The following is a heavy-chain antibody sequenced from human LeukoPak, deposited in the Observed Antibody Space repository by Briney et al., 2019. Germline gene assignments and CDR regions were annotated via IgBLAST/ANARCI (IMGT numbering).Heavy chain of an antibody. J-gene: IGHJ5*02. CDR3: ARETYSSSLNWFDP. CDR2: ISSTSAYI. CDR1: GFALNAYS. Sequence: PGGSLRLSCAASGFALNAYSLTWARQAPGKGLEWVSSISSTSAYIHYAESVKGRFTISRDNIDNVVYLQMNSLRVEDTALYYCARETYSSSLNWFDPWGQGTLVTVSS. D-gene: IGHD6-13*01. V-gene: IGHV3-21*01.